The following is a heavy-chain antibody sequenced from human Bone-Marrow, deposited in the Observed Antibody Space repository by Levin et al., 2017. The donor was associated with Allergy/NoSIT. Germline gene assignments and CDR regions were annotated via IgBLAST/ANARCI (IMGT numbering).Heavy chain of an antibody. Sequence: SSETLSLTCTVSGGSMNSYYWSWIRQPPGKGLEWIGHIYYRGTTSYNPSLKSRVTISVDTSKNQFSLKLNSVTAADTAVYYCARQGSVFSGNSETFDYWGQGTLVTVSS. CDR2: IYYRGTT. V-gene: IGHV4-59*08. D-gene: IGHD1-26*01. CDR3: ARQGSVFSGNSETFDY. J-gene: IGHJ4*02. CDR1: GGSMNSYY.